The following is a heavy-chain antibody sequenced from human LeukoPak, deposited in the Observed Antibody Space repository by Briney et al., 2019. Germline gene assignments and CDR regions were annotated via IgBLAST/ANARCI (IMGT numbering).Heavy chain of an antibody. CDR2: MYYSGST. V-gene: IGHV4-39*01. CDR3: ARLVPPFSCWFDP. D-gene: IGHD3-3*01. Sequence: PSETLSLTCTVSGGSIMSSSYYWGWIRRPPGKGLEWIGSMYYSGSTYYKPSLKSRVTMSADTSKNQFTLKLSSVTAADTAVYYCARLVPPFSCWFDPWGQGTLVTVSS. J-gene: IGHJ5*02. CDR1: GGSIMSSSYY.